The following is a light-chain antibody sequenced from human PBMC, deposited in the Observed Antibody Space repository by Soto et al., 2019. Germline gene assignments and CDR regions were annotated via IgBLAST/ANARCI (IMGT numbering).Light chain of an antibody. CDR3: QQYNFWPT. V-gene: IGKV3D-15*01. J-gene: IGKJ1*01. CDR2: DAS. CDR1: QSVSRY. Sequence: EVVLTQSPATLSLSPGERATLSCRASQSVSRYLAWYQHKVGQAPRLLIYDASSRATGIPARFSGSGPGTEFTLTISSLQSDDFAEYHCQQYNFWPTFGQGTKVDI.